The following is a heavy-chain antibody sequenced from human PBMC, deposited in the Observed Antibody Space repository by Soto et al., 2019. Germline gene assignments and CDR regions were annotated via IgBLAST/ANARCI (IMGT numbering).Heavy chain of an antibody. Sequence: QVQLVQSGAEVKKPGSSVKVSCKASGGTFSSYAISWVRQAPGQGLEWMGGIIPIFGTANYAQKFQGRVTITADESTSTAYMELSSLRSEDTAVYYCATGIRGGQLATVHYYYYYGMDVWGQGTTVTVSS. V-gene: IGHV1-69*01. J-gene: IGHJ6*02. D-gene: IGHD6-13*01. CDR1: GGTFSSYA. CDR2: IIPIFGTA. CDR3: ATGIRGGQLATVHYYYYYGMDV.